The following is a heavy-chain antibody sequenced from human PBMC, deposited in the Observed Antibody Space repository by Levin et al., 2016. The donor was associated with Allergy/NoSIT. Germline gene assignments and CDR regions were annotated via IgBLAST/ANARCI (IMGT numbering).Heavy chain of an antibody. Sequence: WVRQAPGQGLEWMGWMHPNSDGTKYAQKFQGRVTMTWDSSISTAYMELSRLRSDDTAVYYCATPVWQQPPRDVDYWGQGTLVTVSS. D-gene: IGHD6-13*01. CDR3: ATPVWQQPPRDVDY. J-gene: IGHJ4*02. CDR2: MHPNSDGT. V-gene: IGHV1-2*02.